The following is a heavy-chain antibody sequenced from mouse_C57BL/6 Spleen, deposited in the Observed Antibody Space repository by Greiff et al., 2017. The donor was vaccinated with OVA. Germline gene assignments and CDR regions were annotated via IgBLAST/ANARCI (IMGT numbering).Heavy chain of an antibody. CDR3: TTDSSGSEDY. J-gene: IGHJ2*01. Sequence: EVQLQQSGAELVRPGASVKLSCTASGFNIKDDYMHWVKQRPEQGLEWIGWIDPENGDTEYASKFQGKATITAETSSNTAYLQLSSLTSEDTAVYYCTTDSSGSEDYWGQGTTLTVSS. CDR2: IDPENGDT. CDR1: GFNIKDDY. V-gene: IGHV14-4*01. D-gene: IGHD3-2*02.